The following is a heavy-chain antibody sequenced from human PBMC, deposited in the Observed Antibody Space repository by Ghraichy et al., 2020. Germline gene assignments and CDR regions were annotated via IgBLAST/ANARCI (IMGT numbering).Heavy chain of an antibody. CDR3: ARADYYGSGTYWDF. CDR1: GFTFSTYG. Sequence: GGSLRLSCAASGFTFSTYGMHWVRQAPGKGLEWVAVIWYDGSNKYYADSVKGRFTISIDDSKNTLFLQMNSLRAEDTTVYYCARADYYGSGTYWDFWGQGTLVTVSS. D-gene: IGHD3-10*01. CDR2: IWYDGSNK. J-gene: IGHJ4*02. V-gene: IGHV3-33*01.